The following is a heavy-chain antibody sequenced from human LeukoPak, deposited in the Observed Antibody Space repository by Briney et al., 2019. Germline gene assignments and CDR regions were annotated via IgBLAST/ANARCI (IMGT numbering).Heavy chain of an antibody. Sequence: EASVKVSCKASGFTFTKYGISWVRQAPGQGLEWMGWINPYDGHTNYTQKFQGRVTLTTDTSTNTAYMELRSLRSDDTAVYYCARKLVLDYWGQGTVVTVSS. CDR3: ARKLVLDY. CDR1: GFTFTKYG. J-gene: IGHJ4*02. V-gene: IGHV1-18*01. CDR2: INPYDGHT. D-gene: IGHD6-13*01.